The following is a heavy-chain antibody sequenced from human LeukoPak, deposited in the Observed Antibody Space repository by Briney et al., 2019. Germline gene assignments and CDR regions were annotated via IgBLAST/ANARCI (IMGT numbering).Heavy chain of an antibody. CDR3: AGLWSTSCRGGSCPHQPNS. Sequence: PETPSLTPTVSGGSLSNRNYHSGSVRHPPGKGLEWIGSICSSGSAYYNPSLKSRVTTSLDTSKTQFSLRLTSVSAADTASYYCAGLWSTSCRGGSCPHQPNSWGQGTLVTVSS. D-gene: IGHD2-15*01. CDR1: GGSLSNRNYH. J-gene: IGHJ5*02. CDR2: ICSSGSA. V-gene: IGHV4-39*01.